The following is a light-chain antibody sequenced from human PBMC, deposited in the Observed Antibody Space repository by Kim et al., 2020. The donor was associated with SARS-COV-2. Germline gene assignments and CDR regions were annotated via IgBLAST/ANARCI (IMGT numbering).Light chain of an antibody. CDR2: GAS. CDR3: QQYGSSPLT. CDR1: QSVSRSY. J-gene: IGKJ4*01. V-gene: IGKV3-20*01. Sequence: SPGGRATLSCRASQSVSRSYLAWYQQKPGQAPRLLIYGASSRATGIPDRFSGSGSGTDFTLTISRLEPEDFAVYYCQQYGSSPLTFGGGTKVDIK.